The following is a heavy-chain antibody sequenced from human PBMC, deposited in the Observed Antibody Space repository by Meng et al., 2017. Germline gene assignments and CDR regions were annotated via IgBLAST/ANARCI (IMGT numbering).Heavy chain of an antibody. CDR3: AAYCGGDCLGWWNAFDI. Sequence: GESLKISCAASGFTFSSYEMNWVRQAPGKGLEWVSYISSSGSTIYYADSVKGRFTISRDNAKNSLYLQMNSLRAEDTAVYYCAAYCGGDCLGWWNAFDIWGQGTMVTVSS. J-gene: IGHJ3*02. V-gene: IGHV3-48*03. CDR1: GFTFSSYE. CDR2: ISSSGSTI. D-gene: IGHD2-21*02.